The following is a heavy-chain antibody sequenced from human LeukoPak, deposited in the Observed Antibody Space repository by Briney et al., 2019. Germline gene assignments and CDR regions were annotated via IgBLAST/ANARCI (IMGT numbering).Heavy chain of an antibody. D-gene: IGHD6-13*01. CDR3: AKERGFIAAAGQLDY. CDR2: ISWSGGTT. Sequence: GGSLRLSCAASGITFSTYDMSWVRQAPGKGLEWVSGISWSGGTTYYADSVKGRFTISRDNSRNTLYLQMKSLRAEATAVYYCAKERGFIAAAGQLDYWGQGTLVTVSS. V-gene: IGHV3-23*01. J-gene: IGHJ4*02. CDR1: GITFSTYD.